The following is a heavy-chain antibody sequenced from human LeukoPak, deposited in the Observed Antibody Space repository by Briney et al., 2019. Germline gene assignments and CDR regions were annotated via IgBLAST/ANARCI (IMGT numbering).Heavy chain of an antibody. CDR1: GGSISSYY. V-gene: IGHV4-59*01. CDR2: IYYSGST. Sequence: PSETLSLTCTVSGGSISSYYWSWIRQPPGKGLEWIGYIYYSGSTNYNPSLKSRVTISVDTSKNQFSLKLSSVTAADTVVYYCARGWSREQQLVDYYDYWGQGTLVTVSS. D-gene: IGHD6-13*01. CDR3: ARGWSREQQLVDYYDY. J-gene: IGHJ4*02.